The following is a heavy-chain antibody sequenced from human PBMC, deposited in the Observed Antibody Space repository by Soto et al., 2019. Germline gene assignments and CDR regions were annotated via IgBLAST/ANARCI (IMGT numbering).Heavy chain of an antibody. J-gene: IGHJ4*02. V-gene: IGHV3-23*04. CDR1: GFTFSNYA. CDR3: AKDRLAGGFDY. CDR2: VSATAGTT. Sequence: DVQLVDSGGGLVQPGGSLRLSCAASGFTFSNYAMSWVRQAPGKGLEWVSLVSATAGTTYYTDAVKGRFTISRDNSRNTVYLQMNSLRADDKAVYYFAKDRLAGGFDYWGQGTLVTVSS. D-gene: IGHD3-16*01.